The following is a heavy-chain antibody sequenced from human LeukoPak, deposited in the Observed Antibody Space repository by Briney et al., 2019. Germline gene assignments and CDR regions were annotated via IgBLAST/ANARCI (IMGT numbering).Heavy chain of an antibody. CDR2: IRSKADSYAT. D-gene: IGHD6-19*01. CDR3: TREYSSGWPFDY. CDR1: GFTFSDSA. V-gene: IGHV3-73*01. J-gene: IGHJ4*02. Sequence: GGSLRLSCAASGFTFSDSAIHWVRRASGKGLEWVGRIRSKADSYATTYVASVNGRFTISRADSKNTAYLQMNSLKNEDTAVYYCTREYSSGWPFDYWGQGNPVTVSS.